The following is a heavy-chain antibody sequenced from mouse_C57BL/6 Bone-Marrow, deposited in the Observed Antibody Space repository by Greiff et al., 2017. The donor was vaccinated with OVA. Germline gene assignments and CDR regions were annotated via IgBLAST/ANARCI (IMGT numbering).Heavy chain of an antibody. CDR2: ISSGGSYT. V-gene: IGHV5-6*02. J-gene: IGHJ4*01. CDR1: GFTFSSYG. D-gene: IGHD2-2*01. Sequence: EVKLEESGGDLVKPGGSLKLSCAASGFTFSSYGMSWVRQTPDKRLEWVATISSGGSYTYYPDSVKGRFTISRDNAKNTLYLQMSSLKSEDTAMYYCAIYYGYDPYYAMDYWGQGTSVTVSS. CDR3: AIYYGYDPYYAMDY.